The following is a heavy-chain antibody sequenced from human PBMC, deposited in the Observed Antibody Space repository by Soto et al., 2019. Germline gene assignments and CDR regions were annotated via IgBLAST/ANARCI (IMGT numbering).Heavy chain of an antibody. J-gene: IGHJ4*02. Sequence: QVQLQESGPGLVEPSQTLSLTCTVSGGSISSGGYYWSWIRQHPGKGLEWIGYIYYSGSTYYNPSLKSRVTISVDTSKNQFSLKLSSVTAADTAVYYCARDSMWGHYFDYWGQGTLVTVSS. D-gene: IGHD7-27*01. CDR3: ARDSMWGHYFDY. CDR1: GGSISSGGYY. V-gene: IGHV4-31*03. CDR2: IYYSGST.